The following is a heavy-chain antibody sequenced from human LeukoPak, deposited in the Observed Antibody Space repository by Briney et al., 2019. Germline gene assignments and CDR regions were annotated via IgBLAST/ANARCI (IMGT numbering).Heavy chain of an antibody. Sequence: KHGESLKISCKGSGYIFTNYWIAWVRQMPGKGLEWMGIIYPDDSDTRYSPSFQGQVTISADKSISTAYLQWSSLKASDTAMYYCARRSYYDSGGYYYDFWGQGTLVTVSS. CDR2: IYPDDSDT. CDR3: ARRSYYDSGGYYYDF. CDR1: GYIFTNYW. D-gene: IGHD3-22*01. J-gene: IGHJ4*02. V-gene: IGHV5-51*01.